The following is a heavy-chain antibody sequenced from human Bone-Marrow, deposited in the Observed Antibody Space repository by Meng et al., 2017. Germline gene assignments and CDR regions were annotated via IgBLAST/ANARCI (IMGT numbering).Heavy chain of an antibody. CDR3: ARGAASDGDYANYYYYGMDF. CDR1: GYTFTGYY. D-gene: IGHD4-17*01. CDR2: INPNSGGT. V-gene: IGHV1-2*02. Sequence: ASVKVSCKASGYTFTGYYMHWVRQAPGQGLEWMGWINPNSGGTNYAQKFQGRVTMTRDTSISTAYMELSRLRSDDTAVYYCARGAASDGDYANYYYYGMDFWGQGTMVTVSS. J-gene: IGHJ6*02.